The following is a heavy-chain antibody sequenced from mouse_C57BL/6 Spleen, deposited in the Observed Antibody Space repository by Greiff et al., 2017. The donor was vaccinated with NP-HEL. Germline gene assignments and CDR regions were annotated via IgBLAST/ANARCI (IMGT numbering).Heavy chain of an antibody. CDR1: GYTFTSYW. CDR2: IHPNSGST. Sequence: QVQLQQPGAELVKPGASVKLSCKASGYTFTSYWMHWVKQRPGQGLEWIGMIHPNSGSTNYNEKFKSKATLTVDKSSSTAYMKLSSLTSEDSAVYYCARSGIYYGSYWYFDVWGTGTTVTVSS. D-gene: IGHD1-1*01. J-gene: IGHJ1*03. V-gene: IGHV1-64*01. CDR3: ARSGIYYGSYWYFDV.